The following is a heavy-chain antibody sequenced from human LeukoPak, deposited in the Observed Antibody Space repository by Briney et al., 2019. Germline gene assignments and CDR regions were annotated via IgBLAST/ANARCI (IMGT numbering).Heavy chain of an antibody. CDR3: AKIAYSSGLSHY. CDR1: GYTFADYF. V-gene: IGHV1-2*02. D-gene: IGHD3-22*01. CDR2: ISPNSGDT. J-gene: IGHJ4*02. Sequence: ASVKVSCKASGYTFADYFIHWVRQAPGQGLEWMGWISPNSGDTNYAQKFQGRVTMTRDTPINTAYKELSSLRSDDTAVYYCAKIAYSSGLSHYWGQGTLVTVSS.